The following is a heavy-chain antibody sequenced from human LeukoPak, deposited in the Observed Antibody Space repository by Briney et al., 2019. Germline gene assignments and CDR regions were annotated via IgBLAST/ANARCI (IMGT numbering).Heavy chain of an antibody. V-gene: IGHV4-30-4*08. CDR3: ARGYGYDFWSGPNWLDP. Sequence: SQTLSLTCTVSGGSISSGDYYWSWIRQPPGKGLEWIGYIYYSGSTYYNPSLKSRVTISVDTSKNQFSLKLSSVTAADTAVYYCARGYGYDFWSGPNWLDPWGQGTLVTVSS. CDR1: GGSISSGDYY. CDR2: IYYSGST. D-gene: IGHD3-3*01. J-gene: IGHJ5*02.